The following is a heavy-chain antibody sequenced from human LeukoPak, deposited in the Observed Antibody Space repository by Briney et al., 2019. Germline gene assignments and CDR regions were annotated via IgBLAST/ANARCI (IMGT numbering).Heavy chain of an antibody. V-gene: IGHV1-2*02. Sequence: ASVKVSCKAFGYTFTGYYMHWVRQAPGQGLEWMGWINPNSGGTNYAQKFQGRVTMTRDTSISTAYMELSRLRSDDTAVYYCARERVMVRGVRYIHFDYWGQGTLVTVSS. CDR2: INPNSGGT. CDR3: ARERVMVRGVRYIHFDY. D-gene: IGHD3-10*01. J-gene: IGHJ4*02. CDR1: GYTFTGYY.